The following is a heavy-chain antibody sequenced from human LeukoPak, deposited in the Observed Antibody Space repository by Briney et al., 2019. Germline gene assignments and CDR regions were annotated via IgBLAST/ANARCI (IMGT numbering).Heavy chain of an antibody. V-gene: IGHV4-59*01. D-gene: IGHD2-15*01. CDR3: ARDFQAATPHYHAMDV. CDR2: IHHGGST. J-gene: IGHJ6*02. Sequence: PSETLPLICTVSGGYITNSYWGWIRQPPGEGLEWIGYIHHGGSTTYNPSLRIRVTISIDWSKTQCSLRLHSVTAADTAVYDCARDFQAATPHYHAMDVWGQGTTVTVTS. CDR1: GGYITNSY.